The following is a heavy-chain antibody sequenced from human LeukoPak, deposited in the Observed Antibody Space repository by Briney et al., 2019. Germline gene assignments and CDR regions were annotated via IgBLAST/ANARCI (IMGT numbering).Heavy chain of an antibody. CDR2: IYYSGST. CDR3: ARGGTSLLRAFDI. D-gene: IGHD2-8*01. J-gene: IGHJ3*02. CDR1: GGSISSGGYY. V-gene: IGHV4-31*03. Sequence: SETLSLTCSVSGGSISSGGYYWSWIRQPPGKGLEWIGYIYYSGSTYYNPSLKSRVTISVDTSKNQFSLKLSSVTAADTAVYYCARGGTSLLRAFDIWGQGTMVTVSS.